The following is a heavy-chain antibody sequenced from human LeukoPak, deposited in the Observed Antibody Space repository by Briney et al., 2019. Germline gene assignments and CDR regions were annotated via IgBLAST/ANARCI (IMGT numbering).Heavy chain of an antibody. CDR2: LSGSGGST. CDR3: AKGWQALGYTYGSYYYDY. V-gene: IGHV3-23*01. CDR1: GFTFSTYA. Sequence: SGGSLRLSCAAPGFTFSTYAMSWVRQAPGKGLEWVSTLSGSGGSTYYADSVKGRFTISRDNAKNTLYLQMNSLRAEDTAVYYCAKGWQALGYTYGSYYYDYWGQGTLVTVSS. D-gene: IGHD5-18*01. J-gene: IGHJ4*02.